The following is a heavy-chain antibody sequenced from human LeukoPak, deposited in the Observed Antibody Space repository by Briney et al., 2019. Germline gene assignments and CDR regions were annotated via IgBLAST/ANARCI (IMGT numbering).Heavy chain of an antibody. CDR3: AREDYDFWSGSGPYYYYGMDV. CDR1: GYTFTSYG. CDR2: ISAYNGNT. V-gene: IGHV1-18*01. J-gene: IGHJ6*02. D-gene: IGHD3-3*01. Sequence: ASVTVSCKASGYTFTSYGISWVRQAPGQGLEWMGWISAYNGNTNYAQKLQGRVTMTTDTSTSTAYMELRSLRSDDTAVYYCAREDYDFWSGSGPYYYYGMDVWGQGTTVTVSS.